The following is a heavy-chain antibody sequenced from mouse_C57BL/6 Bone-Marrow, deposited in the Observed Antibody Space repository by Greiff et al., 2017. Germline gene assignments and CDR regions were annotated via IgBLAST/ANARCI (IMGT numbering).Heavy chain of an antibody. V-gene: IGHV14-2*01. Sequence: VQLQQSGAELVKPGASVKLSCTASGFNINGYYMPWVKQRTEQGLEWIGMIDPEDGGTKYAPKFQGKATITADTSSNTAYLQLSSLTSEDTAVYYCAGWLAYCAMDYWGQGTTVTVSS. D-gene: IGHD2-2*01. CDR1: GFNINGYY. CDR2: IDPEDGGT. CDR3: AGWLAYCAMDY. J-gene: IGHJ4*01.